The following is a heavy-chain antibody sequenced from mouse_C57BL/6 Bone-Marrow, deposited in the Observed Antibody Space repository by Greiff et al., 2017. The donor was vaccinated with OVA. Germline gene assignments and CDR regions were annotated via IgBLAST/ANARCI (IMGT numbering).Heavy chain of an antibody. D-gene: IGHD2-4*01. CDR3: ASYDYDEGAWFAY. V-gene: IGHV5-6*01. Sequence: EVMLVESGGDLVKPGGSLKLSCAASGFTFSSYGMSWVRQTPDKRLEWVATISSGGSYPYYPDSVKGRFTISRDNAKNTLYLQMSSLKSEDTAMYYCASYDYDEGAWFAYRGQGTLVTVSA. CDR2: ISSGGSYP. J-gene: IGHJ3*01. CDR1: GFTFSSYG.